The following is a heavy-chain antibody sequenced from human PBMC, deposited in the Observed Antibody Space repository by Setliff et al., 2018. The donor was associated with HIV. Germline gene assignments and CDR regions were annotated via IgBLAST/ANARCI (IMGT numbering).Heavy chain of an antibody. V-gene: IGHV3-74*01. Sequence: PGGSLRLSCAASGFTFSSHWMHWVRQAPGKGLVWVSRINTDGSTTTYADSVKGRFTISRDNAKSTLYLQMNSLRAEDTAVYYCARVISGYSYGYDYWGQGPLVTVSS. J-gene: IGHJ4*02. CDR1: GFTFSSHW. CDR2: INTDGSTT. D-gene: IGHD5-18*01. CDR3: ARVISGYSYGYDY.